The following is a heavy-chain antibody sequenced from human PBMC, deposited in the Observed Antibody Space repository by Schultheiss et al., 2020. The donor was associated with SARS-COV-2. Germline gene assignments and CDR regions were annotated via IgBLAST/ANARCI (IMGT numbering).Heavy chain of an antibody. V-gene: IGHV5-51*01. D-gene: IGHD3-22*01. J-gene: IGHJ4*02. CDR3: ARPTWGYSTGFYPIHFDF. Sequence: GESLKISCKGSGYSFTSYWIGWVRQMPGKGLEWMGIIYPGDSDIKYSPSFKGQVSISADKSTSTAYLQWSSLKASDSAMYYCARPTWGYSTGFYPIHFDFWGQGTLVTVSS. CDR2: IYPGDSDI. CDR1: GYSFTSYW.